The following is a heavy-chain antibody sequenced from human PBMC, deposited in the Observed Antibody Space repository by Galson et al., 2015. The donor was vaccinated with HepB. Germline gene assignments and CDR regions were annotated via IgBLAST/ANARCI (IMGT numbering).Heavy chain of an antibody. D-gene: IGHD5-18*01. Sequence: SVKVSCKASGGTFSSYAISWVRQAPGQGLEWMGRIIPILGIANYAQKFQGRVTITADKSTSTAYMELSSLRSEDTAVYYCARRRDTAMGDAFDIWGQGTMVTVSS. V-gene: IGHV1-69*04. CDR3: ARRRDTAMGDAFDI. J-gene: IGHJ3*02. CDR2: IIPILGIA. CDR1: GGTFSSYA.